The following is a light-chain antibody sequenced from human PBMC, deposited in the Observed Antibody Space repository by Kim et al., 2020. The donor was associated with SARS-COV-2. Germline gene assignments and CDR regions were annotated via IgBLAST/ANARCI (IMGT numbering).Light chain of an antibody. Sequence: SASVGARFTITGRASQTISSWLAWYQQKPGKAPKLLIYKASSLESGVPSRFSGSGSGTEFTLTISSLQPDDFATYYCQQYDSYSYTFGQGTKLEI. CDR1: QTISSW. J-gene: IGKJ2*01. CDR2: KAS. CDR3: QQYDSYSYT. V-gene: IGKV1-5*03.